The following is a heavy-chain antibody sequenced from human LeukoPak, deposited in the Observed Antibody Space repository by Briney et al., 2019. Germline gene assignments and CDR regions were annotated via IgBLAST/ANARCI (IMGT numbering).Heavy chain of an antibody. CDR2: INPNSGGT. CDR3: AXXXXSXGYLHYGTWFDP. V-gene: IGHV1-2*02. D-gene: IGHD3-22*01. CDR1: GYTFTGYY. J-gene: IGHJ5*02. Sequence: WASVKVSCKASGYTFTGYYMHWVRQAPGQGLEWMGWINPNSGGTNYAQKFQGRVTMTRDTSISTAYMELSRLRSDDTAVYYCAXXXXSXGYLHYGTWFDPWGQGTLVTVSS.